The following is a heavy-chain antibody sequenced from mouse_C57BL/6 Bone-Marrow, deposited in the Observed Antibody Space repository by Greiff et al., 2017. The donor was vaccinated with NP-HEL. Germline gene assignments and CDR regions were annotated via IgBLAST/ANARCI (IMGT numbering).Heavy chain of an antibody. CDR2: IYPGSGNT. CDR1: GYTFTDYY. D-gene: IGHD2-4*01. CDR3: ARNYDYDDWYFDV. Sequence: QVQLKQSGAELVRPGASVKLSCKASGYTFTDYYINWVKQRPGQGLEWIARIYPGSGNTYYNEKFKGKATLTAEKSSSTAYMQLSSLTSEDSAVYFCARNYDYDDWYFDVWGTGTTVTVSS. V-gene: IGHV1-76*01. J-gene: IGHJ1*03.